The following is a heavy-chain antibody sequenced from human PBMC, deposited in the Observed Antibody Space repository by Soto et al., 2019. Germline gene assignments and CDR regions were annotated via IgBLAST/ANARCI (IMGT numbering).Heavy chain of an antibody. CDR3: ARGARSSSWYKGGNWFDP. CDR1: GYTFASYD. D-gene: IGHD6-13*01. J-gene: IGHJ5*02. V-gene: IGHV1-8*01. Sequence: SVKVSCQASGYTFASYDINWVRQATRQGLEWMGWMNPNSGNTGYAQKFQGRVTMTRNTSISTAYMELSSLRSEDTAVYYCARGARSSSWYKGGNWFDPWGQGTLVTVSS. CDR2: MNPNSGNT.